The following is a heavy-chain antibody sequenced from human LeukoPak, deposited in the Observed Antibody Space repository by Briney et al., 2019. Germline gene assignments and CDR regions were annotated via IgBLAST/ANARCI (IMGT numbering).Heavy chain of an antibody. V-gene: IGHV4-39*01. D-gene: IGHD6-25*01. J-gene: IGHJ4*02. CDR2: IYYSGST. CDR1: GASISSGDYY. Sequence: SETLSLTCTVSGASISSGDYYWGWIRQSPGKGLEWIGTIYYSGSTNYNPSLKSRVPISVDTSENQFSLRLSSVTATDTAVYYCVRRGQRLNPGLYYFDYWGQGTLVTVSS. CDR3: VRRGQRLNPGLYYFDY.